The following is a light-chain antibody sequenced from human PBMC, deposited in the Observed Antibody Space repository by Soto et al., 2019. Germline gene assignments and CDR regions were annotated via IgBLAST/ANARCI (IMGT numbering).Light chain of an antibody. V-gene: IGKV4-1*01. CDR1: QSVLYRSNNKNS. J-gene: IGKJ4*01. CDR2: WES. CDR3: QKYHSFPTT. Sequence: DIVMTQSPDSLAVSLGERATINCKSSQSVLYRSNNKNSLAWYQQKPRQPPKLLIYWESTRESGVPDRFSGSGSGTDLTLTISSLQAEDVAVYFCQKYHSFPTTFGGGTKVEI.